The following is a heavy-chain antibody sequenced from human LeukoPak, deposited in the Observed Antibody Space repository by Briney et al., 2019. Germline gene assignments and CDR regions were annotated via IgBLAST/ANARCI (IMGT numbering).Heavy chain of an antibody. CDR2: IYTSGST. Sequence: SQTLSLTCTVSGGSISRGSYYWSWIRQPAGEGLEWIGRIYTSGSTNYNPSLKSRVTISVDTSKNQFSLKLSSVTAADTAVYSCARTWLGYYGMDVWGQGTTVTVSS. CDR1: GGSISRGSYY. CDR3: ARTWLGYYGMDV. V-gene: IGHV4-61*02. D-gene: IGHD3-10*01. J-gene: IGHJ6*02.